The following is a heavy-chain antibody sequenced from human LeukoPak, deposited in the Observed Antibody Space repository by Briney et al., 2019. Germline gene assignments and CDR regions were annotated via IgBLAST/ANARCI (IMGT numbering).Heavy chain of an antibody. J-gene: IGHJ4*02. CDR1: GGSISSSSYY. CDR2: ISYSGRN. D-gene: IGHD5-18*01. V-gene: IGHV4-39*01. Sequence: PPETLSLTCTVSGGSISSSSYYWGWIRQPPGRGLEWIGSISYSGRNYYSPSLKSRVTISVDTSKNQFSLKLSSVTAADTAVYYCARRPVDTTMAPGRPFDYWGQGTLVTVSS. CDR3: ARRPVDTTMAPGRPFDY.